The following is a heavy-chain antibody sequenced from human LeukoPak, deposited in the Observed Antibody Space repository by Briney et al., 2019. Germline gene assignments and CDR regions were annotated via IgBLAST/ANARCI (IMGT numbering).Heavy chain of an antibody. V-gene: IGHV1-69*01. J-gene: IGHJ5*02. CDR1: GGTFSSYA. CDR3: ARDPRNRGPNWFDP. D-gene: IGHD1-14*01. CDR2: IIPIFGTA. Sequence: ASVKVSCKASGGTFSSYAISWARQAPGQGLEWMGGIIPIFGTANYAQKFQVRVTITADESTSTAYMELSSLRSEDTAVYYCARDPRNRGPNWFDPWGQGTLVTVSS.